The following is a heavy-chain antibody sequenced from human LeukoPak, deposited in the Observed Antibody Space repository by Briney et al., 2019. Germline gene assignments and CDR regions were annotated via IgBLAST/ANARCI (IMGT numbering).Heavy chain of an antibody. CDR2: INGAGSTT. V-gene: IGHV3-74*01. J-gene: IGHJ4*02. CDR3: ARGSGSYGDWNY. CDR1: GFTLSDYW. D-gene: IGHD1-26*01. Sequence: GGSLRLSCAASGFTLSDYWIHWVRQAPGKGLVWVSRINGAGSTTNYADSVKGRFIISRDNTKNTVYLQMNSLRAEDTAVYYCARGSGSYGDWNYWGQGILVTVSS.